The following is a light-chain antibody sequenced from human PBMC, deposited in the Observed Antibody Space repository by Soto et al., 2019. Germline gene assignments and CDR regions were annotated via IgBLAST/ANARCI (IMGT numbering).Light chain of an antibody. J-gene: IGKJ5*01. CDR1: QTIRNNY. CDR3: QQRRNWYT. CDR2: DAS. Sequence: EFVLTQYPGTLSLSPGEIATLSCRASQTIRNNYLAWYQQKPGQAPRLLIYDASNRATGIPARFSGSGSGTDFTLTIISLEPEDFAVYYCQQRRNWYTFGQGTRRRL. V-gene: IGKV3-11*01.